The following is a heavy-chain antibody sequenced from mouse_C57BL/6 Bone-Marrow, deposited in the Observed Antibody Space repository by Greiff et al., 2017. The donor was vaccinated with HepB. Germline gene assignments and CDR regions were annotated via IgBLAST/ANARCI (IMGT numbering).Heavy chain of an antibody. J-gene: IGHJ2*01. D-gene: IGHD1-1*01. CDR3: ARVNYYGSSPSFDY. CDR2: ISYDGSN. V-gene: IGHV3-6*01. CDR1: GYSITSGYY. Sequence: ESGPGLVKPSQSLSLTCSVTGYSITSGYYWNWIRQFPGNKLEWMGYISYDGSNNYNPSLKNRISITRDTSKNQFFLKLNSVTTEDTATYYCARVNYYGSSPSFDYWGQGTTLTVSS.